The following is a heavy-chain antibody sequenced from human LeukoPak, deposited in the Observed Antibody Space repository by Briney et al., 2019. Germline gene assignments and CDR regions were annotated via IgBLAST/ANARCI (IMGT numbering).Heavy chain of an antibody. CDR1: GFTFDDYA. CDR2: ISGDGGST. Sequence: PGGSLRLSCAASGFTFDDYAMHWVRQAPGKGLEWVSLISGDGGSTYYADSVKGRFTISRDNAKNSLYLQMNSLRDEDTAVYYCAKLTGDYWGQGTLVTVSS. CDR3: AKLTGDY. V-gene: IGHV3-43*02. J-gene: IGHJ4*02.